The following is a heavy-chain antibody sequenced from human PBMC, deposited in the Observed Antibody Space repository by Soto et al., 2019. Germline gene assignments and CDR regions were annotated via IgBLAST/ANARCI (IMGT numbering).Heavy chain of an antibody. D-gene: IGHD6-6*01. CDR2: IYYTGST. J-gene: IGHJ4*02. CDR1: GNSVSSANYY. V-gene: IGHV4-61*01. CDR3: ARFEYSTSIPAY. Sequence: SRSLTCTVSGNSVSSANYYWGWIRQPPGKGLEWIGYIYYTGSTNYNASLKSRVTISVDMSKNQFTLQLTSVTAADTALYYCARFEYSTSIPAYWGQGIPVTVSS.